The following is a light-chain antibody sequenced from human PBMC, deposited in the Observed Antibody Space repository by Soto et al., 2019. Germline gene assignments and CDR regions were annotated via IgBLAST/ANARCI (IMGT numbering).Light chain of an antibody. CDR1: NSDVGRYNS. Sequence: QSALTQPHSVSGSPGQSVTISCTGTNSDVGRYNSVSWYQQLPGKAPKIIISAVRQRPSGVPDRFSGSKSGNTASLTISGRQDGDEADYFCFSYTANDNWVFGGGTKVTVL. J-gene: IGLJ3*02. V-gene: IGLV2-11*01. CDR3: FSYTANDNWV. CDR2: AVR.